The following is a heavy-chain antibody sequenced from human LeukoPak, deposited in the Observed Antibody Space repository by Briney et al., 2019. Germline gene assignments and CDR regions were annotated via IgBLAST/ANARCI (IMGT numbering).Heavy chain of an antibody. CDR2: ISGSGGST. Sequence: XWXRQAPGXXXXGVSAISGSGGSTFYADXVKGRFTISRDNXKXXLYLQMNSLRDEDTAVYYCXXXXXXXXXXXXXXXNN. CDR3: XXXXXXXXXXXXXXXNN. V-gene: IGHV3-23*01. J-gene: IGHJ5*01.